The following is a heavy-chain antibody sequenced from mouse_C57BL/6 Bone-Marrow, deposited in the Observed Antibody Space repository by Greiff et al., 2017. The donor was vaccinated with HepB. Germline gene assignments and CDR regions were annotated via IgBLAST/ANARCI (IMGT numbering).Heavy chain of an antibody. J-gene: IGHJ2*01. V-gene: IGHV1-81*01. D-gene: IGHD2-3*01. Sequence: QVQLQQSGAELARPGASVKVSCKASGFNFKSPGISWVKRRTGQGLEWIGRIYPRNGNTNYNEKFKGKATLTADKSSSTAYMELRSLTSEDSAVYVCARWHDGYYFDYWGQGTTLTVSS. CDR3: ARWHDGYYFDY. CDR2: IYPRNGNT. CDR1: GFNFKSPG.